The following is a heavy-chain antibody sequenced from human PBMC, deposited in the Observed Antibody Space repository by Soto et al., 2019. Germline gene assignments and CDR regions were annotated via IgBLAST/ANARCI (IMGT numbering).Heavy chain of an antibody. J-gene: IGHJ3*02. Sequence: GGSLRLSCAASGFTFSSYAMSWVRQAPGKGLEWVSAISGSGGSTYYADSVKGRFTISRDNSKNTLYLQMNSLRAEDTAVYYCAKSPTRAAAGTVTPDAFDIWGQGTMVTVSS. D-gene: IGHD6-13*01. CDR2: ISGSGGST. CDR1: GFTFSSYA. V-gene: IGHV3-23*01. CDR3: AKSPTRAAAGTVTPDAFDI.